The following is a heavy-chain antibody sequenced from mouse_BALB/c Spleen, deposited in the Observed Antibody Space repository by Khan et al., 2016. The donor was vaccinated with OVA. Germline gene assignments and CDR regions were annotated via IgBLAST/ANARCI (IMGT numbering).Heavy chain of an antibody. CDR2: ISYSGST. V-gene: IGHV3-2*02. CDR3: ARGTVGRFAY. J-gene: IGHJ3*01. Sequence: VQLQQSGPGLVKPSQSLSLTCTVTGYSITSDYAWNWIRQFPGNKLEWMGFISYSGSTSYNPSLKSRISITRDTSKNQFFLQLNSVTTDDTATYYCARGTVGRFAYWGQGTLVTVSA. CDR1: GYSITSDYA. D-gene: IGHD1-1*01.